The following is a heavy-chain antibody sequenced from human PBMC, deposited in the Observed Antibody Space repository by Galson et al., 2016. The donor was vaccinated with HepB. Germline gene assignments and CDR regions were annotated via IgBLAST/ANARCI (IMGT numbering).Heavy chain of an antibody. CDR1: GFSLITSGMG. CDR3: AHSQQQQSQFNYFDY. CDR2: IYWDDDK. J-gene: IGHJ4*02. V-gene: IGHV2-5*02. D-gene: IGHD6-13*01. Sequence: PALVKPTQTLTLTCTFSGFSLITSGMGVGWIRQPPGKALEWLALIYWDDDKRYSPSLKSRLTITKDTSKNQVVLTMTNMDPADTATYFCAHSQQQQSQFNYFDYLGQGTLVTVSS.